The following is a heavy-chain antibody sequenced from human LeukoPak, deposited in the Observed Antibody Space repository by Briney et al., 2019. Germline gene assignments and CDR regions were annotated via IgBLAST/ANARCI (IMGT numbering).Heavy chain of an antibody. Sequence: SETLSLTRDVSGGSATSTNWWTWVRQPPGKGLEWIGEVHLDGRTNYNPSLKSRLIMSVDMPENHISLKLTSVTAADTAVYYCAREGGFYRPLDYSGQGTLVTVSS. D-gene: IGHD3-3*01. CDR3: AREGGFYRPLDY. CDR2: VHLDGRT. CDR1: GGSATSTNW. V-gene: IGHV4-4*02. J-gene: IGHJ4*02.